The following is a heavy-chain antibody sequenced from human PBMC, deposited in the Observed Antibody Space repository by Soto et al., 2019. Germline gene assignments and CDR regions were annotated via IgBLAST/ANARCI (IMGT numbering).Heavy chain of an antibody. J-gene: IGHJ6*02. CDR3: ARALSPPHYIAARIYYYYGMDV. CDR2: IIPIFGTA. V-gene: IGHV1-69*13. D-gene: IGHD6-6*01. CDR1: GGTFSSYA. Sequence: GASVKVSCKASGGTFSSYAISWVRQAPGQGLEWMGGIIPIFGTANYAQKFQGRVTITADESTSTAYMELSSLRSEDTAVYYCARALSPPHYIAARIYYYYGMDVWGQGTTVTVSS.